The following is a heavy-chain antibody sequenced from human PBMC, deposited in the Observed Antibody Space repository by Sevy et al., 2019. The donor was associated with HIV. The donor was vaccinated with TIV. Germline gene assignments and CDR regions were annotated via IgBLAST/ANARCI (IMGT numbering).Heavy chain of an antibody. CDR3: ARIGVETEPNDAFDI. Sequence: SETLSLTCAVYGGSFSGYYWSWIRQPPGKGLEWIGEINHSGSTNYNPSLKSRVTISVDTSKNQFSLKLSSVTAEDTAVYYCARIGVETEPNDAFDIWGQGTMVTVSS. J-gene: IGHJ3*02. V-gene: IGHV4-34*01. CDR1: GGSFSGYY. D-gene: IGHD3-3*01. CDR2: INHSGST.